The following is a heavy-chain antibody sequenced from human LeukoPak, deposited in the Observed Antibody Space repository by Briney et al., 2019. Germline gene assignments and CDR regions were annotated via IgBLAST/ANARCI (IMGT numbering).Heavy chain of an antibody. CDR3: ARDKRGSSLDY. Sequence: PGRSLRLSCAASGFTFSSYGMHWVRQAPGKGLEWVAVIWYDGSNKYYADSVKGRFTISRDNSKNTLYLQMNSLRAEDTAMYYCARDKRGSSLDYWGQGTLVTVSS. V-gene: IGHV3-33*01. J-gene: IGHJ4*02. CDR1: GFTFSSYG. CDR2: IWYDGSNK. D-gene: IGHD6-6*01.